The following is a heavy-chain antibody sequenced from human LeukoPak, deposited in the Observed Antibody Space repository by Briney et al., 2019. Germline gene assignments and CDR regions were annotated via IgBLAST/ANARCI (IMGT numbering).Heavy chain of an antibody. J-gene: IGHJ4*02. CDR2: IYSGGST. CDR3: ASGTTMVQGVIFAY. CDR1: GFTFSDYY. Sequence: GGSLRLSCAASGFTFSDYYMSWVRQAPGKGLEWVSVIYSGGSTFYADSVTGRFTISRDNSKNTLYLQMNSLRAEDTAVYYCASGTTMVQGVIFAYWGQGTLVTVSS. D-gene: IGHD3-10*01. V-gene: IGHV3-53*01.